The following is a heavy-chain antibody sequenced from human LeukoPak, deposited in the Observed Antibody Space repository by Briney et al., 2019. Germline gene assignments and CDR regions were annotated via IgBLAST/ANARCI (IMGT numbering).Heavy chain of an antibody. Sequence: GGSLRLSCAASGFTFSSYTIHWVRQAPGKGLEWVAVISYDGSNKYYADSVKGRFTISRDNSKNTLYLQMNSLRAEDTAVYYCARGGMWIQLWSHFDYWGQGTLVTVSS. CDR3: ARGGMWIQLWSHFDY. V-gene: IGHV3-30-3*01. J-gene: IGHJ4*02. D-gene: IGHD5-18*01. CDR2: ISYDGSNK. CDR1: GFTFSSYT.